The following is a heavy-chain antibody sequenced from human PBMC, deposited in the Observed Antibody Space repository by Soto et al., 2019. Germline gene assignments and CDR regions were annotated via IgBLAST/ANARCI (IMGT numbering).Heavy chain of an antibody. V-gene: IGHV4-31*03. CDR2: IYYSGST. CDR3: TRSGKQWLPRT. D-gene: IGHD6-19*01. J-gene: IGHJ5*02. CDR1: GGSISSGGYY. Sequence: SETLSLTCTVSGGSISSGGYYWNWIRQHPGKGLEWIGYIYYSGSTYYNPSLKTRVSISVDTSKNQFSLNLTSVTAADTAVYYCTRSGKQWLPRTWGRGTLVTVSS.